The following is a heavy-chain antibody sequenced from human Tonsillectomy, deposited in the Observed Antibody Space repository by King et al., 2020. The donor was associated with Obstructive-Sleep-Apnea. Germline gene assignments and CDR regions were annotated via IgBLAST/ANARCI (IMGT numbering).Heavy chain of an antibody. Sequence: VQLVESGGGEVQPGRSLRLSCAASGFTFSSYAMHWVRQAPGKGLEWVAVISYDGSNKYYADSVKGRVTIPRDNSKNTQYLQMNSLRDGDTAVYYWAREENLAVATAHYGMDVWGQGTTVTVSS. D-gene: IGHD5-12*01. V-gene: IGHV3-30-3*01. CDR3: AREENLAVATAHYGMDV. CDR1: GFTFSSYA. CDR2: ISYDGSNK. J-gene: IGHJ6*02.